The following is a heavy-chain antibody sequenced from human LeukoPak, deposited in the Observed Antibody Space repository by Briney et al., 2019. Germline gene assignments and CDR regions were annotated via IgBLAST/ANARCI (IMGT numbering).Heavy chain of an antibody. J-gene: IGHJ5*02. V-gene: IGHV3-7*04. D-gene: IGHD3-16*01. CDR2: IKEGGSEK. Sequence: SGGSLRLSCEGSGFSFSNYWMSWVRQAPGKGLEWVANIKEGGSEKNYVDSVKGRFTISRDNAKNSLYLQMNSLRGEDTAVYYCARGGLRYFARWGQGTLVTVSS. CDR1: GFSFSNYW. CDR3: ARGGLRYFAR.